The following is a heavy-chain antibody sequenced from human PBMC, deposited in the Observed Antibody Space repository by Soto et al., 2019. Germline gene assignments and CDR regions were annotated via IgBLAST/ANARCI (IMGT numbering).Heavy chain of an antibody. CDR1: GYTFTSYG. D-gene: IGHD6-13*01. CDR2: ISAYNGNT. V-gene: IGHV1-18*01. J-gene: IGHJ4*02. Sequence: ASVKVSCKASGYTFTSYGISWVRQAPGQGLEWMGWISAYNGNTNYAQKLQGRVTMTTDTSTSTAYMELRSLRSDDTAVYYCARVPPYSSSWSYYFDYWGQGTLVTVSS. CDR3: ARVPPYSSSWSYYFDY.